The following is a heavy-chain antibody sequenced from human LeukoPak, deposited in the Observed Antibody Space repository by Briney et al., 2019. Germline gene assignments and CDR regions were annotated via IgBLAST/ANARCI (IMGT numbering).Heavy chain of an antibody. D-gene: IGHD2-15*01. V-gene: IGHV1-18*01. Sequence: GASVKVSCKASGYTFTSYGISWVRQAPGQGLEWMGWISAYNGNTDYAEKFQGRVTITTDTSTSTAYMELRSLRSDDTAVYYCAGPSYCSGGRCPFDYWGQGTLVTVSS. J-gene: IGHJ4*02. CDR1: GYTFTSYG. CDR2: ISAYNGNT. CDR3: AGPSYCSGGRCPFDY.